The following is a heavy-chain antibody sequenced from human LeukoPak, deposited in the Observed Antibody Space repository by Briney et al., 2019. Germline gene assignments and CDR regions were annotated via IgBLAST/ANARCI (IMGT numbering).Heavy chain of an antibody. Sequence: GASVKVSCKASGYTFTSYGISWVRQAPGQGLEWMGWISAYNGNTNYAQKLQGRVTMTTDTSTSTAYMELRSLRSDDTAVYYCARVGNGYGYYYSSGSYFYWGQGTLVTVSS. CDR2: ISAYNGNT. D-gene: IGHD3-10*01. CDR1: GYTFTSYG. J-gene: IGHJ4*02. V-gene: IGHV1-18*01. CDR3: ARVGNGYGYYYSSGSYFY.